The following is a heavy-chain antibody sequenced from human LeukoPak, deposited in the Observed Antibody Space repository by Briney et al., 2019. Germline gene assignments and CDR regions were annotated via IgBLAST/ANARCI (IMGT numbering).Heavy chain of an antibody. Sequence: GGSLRLSCAASGYTFSSFWIHWVRQAPGKGLEWVARIDSVGSGTRYADSVKGRFTISRDNAKNTLYLQMNSLRAEDTAVYYCARDLVGATSYWGQGTLVTVSS. V-gene: IGHV3-74*01. CDR2: IDSVGSGT. J-gene: IGHJ4*02. CDR3: ARDLVGATSY. D-gene: IGHD1-26*01. CDR1: GYTFSSFW.